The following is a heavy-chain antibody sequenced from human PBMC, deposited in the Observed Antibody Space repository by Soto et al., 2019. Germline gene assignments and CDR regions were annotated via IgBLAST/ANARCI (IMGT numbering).Heavy chain of an antibody. Sequence: QVQLVESGGGVVQPGRSLRLSCAASGFTFSSYGMHWVRQAPGKGLEWVAVIWYDGSNKYYADSVKGRFTISRDNSKKTLYLQMNSLRAEDTAVYYCAREPPIHGSGNGMDVGGQGTTVTVSS. CDR2: IWYDGSNK. CDR3: AREPPIHGSGNGMDV. D-gene: IGHD3-10*01. CDR1: GFTFSSYG. V-gene: IGHV3-33*01. J-gene: IGHJ6*02.